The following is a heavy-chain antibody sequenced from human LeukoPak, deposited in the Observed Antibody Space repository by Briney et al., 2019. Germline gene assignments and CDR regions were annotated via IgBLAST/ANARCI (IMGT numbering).Heavy chain of an antibody. J-gene: IGHJ4*02. Sequence: SVKVSCKASGGTFSSYAISWVRQAPGQGLEWMGRIIPILGIANYAQKFQGRVTITADKSTSTAYMELSSLRSEDTAVYYCARDLSYYGSGSYYYWGQGTLVTVSS. CDR2: IIPILGIA. CDR1: GGTFSSYA. V-gene: IGHV1-69*04. CDR3: ARDLSYYGSGSYYY. D-gene: IGHD3-10*01.